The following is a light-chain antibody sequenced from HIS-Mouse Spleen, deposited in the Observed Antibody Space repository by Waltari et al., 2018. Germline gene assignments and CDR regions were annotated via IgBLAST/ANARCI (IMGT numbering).Light chain of an antibody. CDR3: SSYTSSSTLEV. CDR1: SRDAGGYTY. J-gene: IGLJ2*01. Sequence: QSALTQPAPVSGSPGQSITISCTGTSRDAGGYTYVSWYQQHPGKAPKLMIYEVSNRPSGVSNRFSGSKSGNTASLTISGLQAEDEADYYCSSYTSSSTLEVFGGGTKLTVL. V-gene: IGLV2-14*01. CDR2: EVS.